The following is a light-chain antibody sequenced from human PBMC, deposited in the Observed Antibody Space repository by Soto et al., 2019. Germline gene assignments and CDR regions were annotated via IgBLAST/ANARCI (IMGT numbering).Light chain of an antibody. J-gene: IGLJ2*01. CDR2: DVS. V-gene: IGLV2-14*03. CDR3: TSYTTNKTPL. CDR1: SSDVGGYNY. Sequence: QSALTQPASVSGSPGQSITICCTGTSSDVGGYNYVSWYQQHPGKAPKLMIYDVSSRPSGVSNRFSGSKSGNTASLTISGLLSEDEADYYCTSYTTNKTPLFGAGTKLTVL.